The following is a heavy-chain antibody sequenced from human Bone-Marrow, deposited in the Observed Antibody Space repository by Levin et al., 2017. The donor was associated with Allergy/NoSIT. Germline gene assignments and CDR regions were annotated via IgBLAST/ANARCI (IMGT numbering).Heavy chain of an antibody. V-gene: IGHV1-2*06. CDR3: ARAGTLNWFDP. Sequence: GGSLRLSCKASGYTFTGYYMHWVRQAPGQGLEWMGRINPNSGGTNYAQKFQGRVTMTRDTSISTAYMELSRLRSDDTAVYYCARAGTLNWFDPWGQGTLVTVSS. J-gene: IGHJ5*02. D-gene: IGHD3-10*01. CDR1: GYTFTGYY. CDR2: INPNSGGT.